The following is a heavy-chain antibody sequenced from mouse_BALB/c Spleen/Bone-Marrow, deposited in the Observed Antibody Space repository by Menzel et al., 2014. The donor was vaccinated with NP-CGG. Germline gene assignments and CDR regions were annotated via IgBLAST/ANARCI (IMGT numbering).Heavy chain of an antibody. CDR1: GYTFTTYV. V-gene: IGHV1-14*01. J-gene: IGHJ3*01. CDR3: ARDYYGSTSSAY. D-gene: IGHD1-1*01. CDR2: INPYNDDS. Sequence: EVKLVESGPELVKPGASVKMSCKASGYTFTTYVMHWVKQKPGQGLEWIGYINPYNDDSKYNEKFKGKATLTSDKSSSTAYMELSSLTSEDSAVYYCARDYYGSTSSAYWGQGTLVTVSA.